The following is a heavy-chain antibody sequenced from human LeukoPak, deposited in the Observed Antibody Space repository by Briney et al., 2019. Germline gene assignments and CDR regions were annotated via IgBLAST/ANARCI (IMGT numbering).Heavy chain of an antibody. V-gene: IGHV3-7*01. D-gene: IGHD3-10*01. CDR1: GSTLSNYW. J-gene: IGHJ4*02. CDR2: IKRDGSEK. CDR3: LKGSGDS. Sequence: GSLRLSCVVSGSTLSNYWMNWVRQAPGKGLEWVANIKRDGSEKYYVDSVRGRFTISRDNAKNSLFLQMNSLRVEDTGVYYCLKGSGDSRGQGTLAIVSS.